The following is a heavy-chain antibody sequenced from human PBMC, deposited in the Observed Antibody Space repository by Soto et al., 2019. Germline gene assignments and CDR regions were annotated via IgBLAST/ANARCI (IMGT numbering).Heavy chain of an antibody. CDR3: ARSGYSGYGDYYYGMDV. Sequence: QVQLVESGGGVVQPGRSLRLSCAASGFTFSSYGMHWVRQAPGKGLEWVAVIWYDGSNKYYADSVKGRFTISRDNSKNTLYLQMNSLRAEDTAVYYCARSGYSGYGDYYYGMDVWGQGTTVTVSS. J-gene: IGHJ6*02. CDR1: GFTFSSYG. D-gene: IGHD5-12*01. CDR2: IWYDGSNK. V-gene: IGHV3-33*01.